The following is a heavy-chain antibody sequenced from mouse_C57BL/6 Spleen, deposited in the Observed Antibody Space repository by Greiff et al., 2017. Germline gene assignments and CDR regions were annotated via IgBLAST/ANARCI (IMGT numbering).Heavy chain of an antibody. J-gene: IGHJ2*01. Sequence: QVQLQQPGAELVKPGASVKLSCKASGYTFTSYWMHWVKQRPGQGLEWIGMIHPNSGSTNYNEKFKSKATLTVDKSSSTAYMQLSSLTSEDSAVYYCARANYYGSSPFDYWGQGTTRTVSS. CDR3: ARANYYGSSPFDY. CDR1: GYTFTSYW. D-gene: IGHD1-1*01. V-gene: IGHV1-64*01. CDR2: IHPNSGST.